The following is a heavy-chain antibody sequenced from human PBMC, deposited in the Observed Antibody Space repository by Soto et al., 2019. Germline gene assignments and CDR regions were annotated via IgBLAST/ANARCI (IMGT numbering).Heavy chain of an antibody. V-gene: IGHV4-34*12. CDR2: VFHGGRT. J-gene: IGHJ5*02. Sequence: SETLSLTCAVYGGSFSAYYWSWIRQPPGKGLEWIGEVFHGGRTNYSPSLKSRVTISVDTSKNQFSLTLSSVTAADTAVYYCARVLSAVVVVAANVPWFDPWGQGNLVTVSS. CDR3: ARVLSAVVVVAANVPWFDP. CDR1: GGSFSAYY. D-gene: IGHD2-15*01.